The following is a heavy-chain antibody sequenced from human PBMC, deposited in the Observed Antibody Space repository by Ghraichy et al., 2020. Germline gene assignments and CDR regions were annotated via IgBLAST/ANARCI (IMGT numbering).Heavy chain of an antibody. J-gene: IGHJ4*02. CDR3: ARHRSRVGGYPLFDS. V-gene: IGHV5-51*01. D-gene: IGHD3-22*01. CDR1: GYMFSSYW. Sequence: GESLNISCQGSGYMFSSYWLGWVRQMPGKGLEWMGIIYPDNSDTIYNPSFQGQVSISADKSISTAFLQWGSLEASDTAVYYCARHRSRVGGYPLFDSWGQGTLVTVSS. CDR2: IYPDNSDT.